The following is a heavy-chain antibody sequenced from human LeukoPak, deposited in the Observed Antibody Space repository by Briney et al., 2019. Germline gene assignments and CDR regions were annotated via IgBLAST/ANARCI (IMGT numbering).Heavy chain of an antibody. CDR1: GFTFSSYS. J-gene: IGHJ1*01. CDR3: ARTRQSGSGYFQH. D-gene: IGHD3-10*01. CDR2: ISSSSSTI. Sequence: GGSLRLSCAASGFTFSSYSMNWVRQAPGKGLEWVSYISSSSSTIYYADSVKGRFAISRDNAKNSLYLQLNSLRAEDTAVYYCARTRQSGSGYFQHWGQGTLVTVSS. V-gene: IGHV3-48*04.